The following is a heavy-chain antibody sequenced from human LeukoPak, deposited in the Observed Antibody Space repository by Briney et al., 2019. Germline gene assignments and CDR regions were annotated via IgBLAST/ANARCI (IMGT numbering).Heavy chain of an antibody. CDR2: INHNRGGT. Sequence: ASVKLSCKASGYTFTGYYMHWVRQPPGQGLEWMGRINHNRGGTNYAQKFQRRVAMTRNTSISTAYMELSRLRSDDRAVYYCATEAYCSGGSCYLDWFDPWGQGTLVTVSS. D-gene: IGHD2-15*01. V-gene: IGHV1-2*06. CDR3: ATEAYCSGGSCYLDWFDP. J-gene: IGHJ5*02. CDR1: GYTFTGYY.